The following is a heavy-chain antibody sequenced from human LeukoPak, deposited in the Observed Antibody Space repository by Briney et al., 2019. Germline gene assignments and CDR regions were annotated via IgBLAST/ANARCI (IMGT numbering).Heavy chain of an antibody. CDR1: GFTFSSYA. D-gene: IGHD6-19*01. J-gene: IGHJ5*02. V-gene: IGHV3-23*01. CDR2: ISGSGGST. CDR3: AKMLAVAGTSGWFDP. Sequence: GGSLRLSCAASGFTFSSYAMSWVRQAPGKGLEWVSAISGSGGSTYYADSVKGRFTISRDNSKNTLYLQVNSLRAEDTAVYYCAKMLAVAGTSGWFDPWGQGTLVTVSS.